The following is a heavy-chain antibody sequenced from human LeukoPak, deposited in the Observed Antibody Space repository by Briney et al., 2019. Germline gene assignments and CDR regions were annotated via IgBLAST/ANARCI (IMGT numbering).Heavy chain of an antibody. D-gene: IGHD6-13*01. Sequence: GAALEISWKGSGSSFTNYWIGWGRPMPGEGLEMMGIIYPGEYDTRYSPSFQGQDTISADKSISTAYLQWSSLKASDTAMYYCARGRAASEQALEYFQHWGQGTLLTVSS. J-gene: IGHJ1*01. V-gene: IGHV5-51*01. CDR3: ARGRAASEQALEYFQH. CDR2: IYPGEYDT. CDR1: GSSFTNYW.